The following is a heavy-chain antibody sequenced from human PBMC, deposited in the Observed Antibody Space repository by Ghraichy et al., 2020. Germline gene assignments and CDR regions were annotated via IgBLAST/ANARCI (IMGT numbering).Heavy chain of an antibody. D-gene: IGHD3-3*01. J-gene: IGHJ4*02. CDR3: ARGRRRRDFWSGPRGRPFDY. CDR2: INHSGST. V-gene: IGHV4-34*01. Sequence: SETLSLTCAVYGGSFSGYYWSWIRQPPGKGLEWIGEINHSGSTNYNPSLKSRVTISVDTSKNQFSLKLSSVTAADTAVYYCARGRRRRDFWSGPRGRPFDYWGQGTLVTVSS. CDR1: GGSFSGYY.